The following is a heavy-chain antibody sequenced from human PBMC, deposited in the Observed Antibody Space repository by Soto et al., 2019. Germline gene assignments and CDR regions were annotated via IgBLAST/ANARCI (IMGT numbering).Heavy chain of an antibody. Sequence: PGGSLRLSCAASGFTFSSYGMHWVRQAPGKGVEWVAVISYDGSNKYYADSVKGRFTISRDNSKNTLYLQMNSLRAEDTAVYYCSKDRSEMYYYGSGSLLDYWGQGTLVTLSS. CDR1: GFTFSSYG. CDR3: SKDRSEMYYYGSGSLLDY. D-gene: IGHD3-10*01. V-gene: IGHV3-30*18. J-gene: IGHJ4*02. CDR2: ISYDGSNK.